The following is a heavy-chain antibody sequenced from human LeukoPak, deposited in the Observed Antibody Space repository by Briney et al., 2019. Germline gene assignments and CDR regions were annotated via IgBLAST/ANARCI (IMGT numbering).Heavy chain of an antibody. D-gene: IGHD3-16*01. V-gene: IGHV3-23*01. J-gene: IGHJ4*02. CDR1: GFTFSSYA. CDR3: ARDWIRGIVPKGFDY. CDR2: ISGSGDNT. Sequence: GGSLRLSCAASGFTFSSYAMSWVRQAPGKGLEWVSGISGSGDNTYYADSVKGRFTISRDNSKNTLYLQMNSLRVEDTAVYYCARDWIRGIVPKGFDYWGQGTLVTVSS.